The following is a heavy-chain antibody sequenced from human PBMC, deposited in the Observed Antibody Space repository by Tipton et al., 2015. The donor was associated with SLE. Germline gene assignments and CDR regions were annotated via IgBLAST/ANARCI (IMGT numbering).Heavy chain of an antibody. CDR2: ISDRSSYI. Sequence: SLRLSCAASGFTFSTYSMNWVRQAPGKGLEWVSSISDRSSYIYYADSVKGRFTISRDNAKNTLYLQMNSLRAEDTAVYYCARDLAWELLPYDAFDIWGQGTMVTVSS. D-gene: IGHD1-26*01. J-gene: IGHJ3*02. CDR3: ARDLAWELLPYDAFDI. V-gene: IGHV3-21*01. CDR1: GFTFSTYS.